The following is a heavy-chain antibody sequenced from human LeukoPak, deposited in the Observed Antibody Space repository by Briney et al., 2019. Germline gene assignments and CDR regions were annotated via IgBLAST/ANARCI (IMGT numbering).Heavy chain of an antibody. CDR2: MNPNSGNT. V-gene: IGHV1-8*01. Sequence: DSVKVSCKASGYTFTSYDINWVRQATGQGLEWMGWMNPNSGNTGYAQKFQGRVTMTRNTSISTAYMELSSLRSKDTAVYYCARVDPDYDFWSGYYFDYWGQGTLVTVSS. D-gene: IGHD3-3*01. CDR3: ARVDPDYDFWSGYYFDY. CDR1: GYTFTSYD. J-gene: IGHJ4*02.